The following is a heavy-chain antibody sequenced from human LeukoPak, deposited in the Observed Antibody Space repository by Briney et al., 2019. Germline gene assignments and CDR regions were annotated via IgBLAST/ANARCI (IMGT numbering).Heavy chain of an antibody. V-gene: IGHV1-69*06. D-gene: IGHD3-22*01. CDR1: GGTFSSYA. CDR2: IIPIFGTA. Sequence: ASVKVSCKASGGTFSSYAISWVRQAPGQGLEWMGGIIPIFGTANYAQKFQGRVTITADKSTSTAYMELSSLRSEDTAVYYCARDNRYYDSRPPYYYYMDVWGKGTTVTVSS. CDR3: ARDNRYYDSRPPYYYYMDV. J-gene: IGHJ6*03.